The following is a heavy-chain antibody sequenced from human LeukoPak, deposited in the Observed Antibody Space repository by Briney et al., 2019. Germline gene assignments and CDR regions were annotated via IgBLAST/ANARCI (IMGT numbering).Heavy chain of an antibody. V-gene: IGHV1-69*05. CDR3: ASDFWSRNWFDP. Sequence: SVKVSCKASGGTFSSYAISWVRQAPGQGLEWMGGIIPIFGTANYAQKFQGRVTITTDESTSTAYTELSSLRSEDTAVYYCASDFWSRNWFDPWGQGTLVTVSS. J-gene: IGHJ5*02. CDR1: GGTFSSYA. D-gene: IGHD3-3*01. CDR2: IIPIFGTA.